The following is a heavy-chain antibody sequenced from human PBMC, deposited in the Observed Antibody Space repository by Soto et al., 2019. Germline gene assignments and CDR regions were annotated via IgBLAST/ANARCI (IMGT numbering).Heavy chain of an antibody. CDR3: AGNLLDDSSGYGYYGMDV. CDR2: INPNSGGT. J-gene: IGHJ6*02. CDR1: GYTFTGYY. Sequence: ASVKVSCKAAGYTFTGYYMHWVRQAPGQGLEWMGWINPNSGGTNYAQKFQGWVTMTRDTSISTAYMELSRLRSDDTAVYYCAGNLLDDSSGYGYYGMDVWGQGTTVPVSS. V-gene: IGHV1-2*04. D-gene: IGHD3-22*01.